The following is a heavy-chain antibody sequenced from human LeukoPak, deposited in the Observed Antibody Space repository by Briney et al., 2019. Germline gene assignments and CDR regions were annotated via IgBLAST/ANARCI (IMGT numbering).Heavy chain of an antibody. J-gene: IGHJ6*02. V-gene: IGHV3-43*02. CDR3: ARGGYSSSHLHYYGMDV. CDR1: GFTFNDYA. Sequence: GGSLRLSCAASGFTFNDYAMHWVRQALGEGLEWVSLISGDGGGTKYADSVKGRFTISRDNAKNSLYLQMNSLRAEDTAVYYCARGGYSSSHLHYYGMDVWGQGTTVTVSS. CDR2: ISGDGGGT. D-gene: IGHD6-13*01.